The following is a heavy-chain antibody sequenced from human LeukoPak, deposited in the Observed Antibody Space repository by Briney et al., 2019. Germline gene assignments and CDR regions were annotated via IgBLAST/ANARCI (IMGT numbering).Heavy chain of an antibody. Sequence: GGSLRLSCAASEFTFSNYGMSWVRHAPGKGLEWVSTITGSGGSTYYADSVKGRFTISRDNSKNTLYLQMNSLRAENTAVYYCGKGGYSYGTLDYWGQGTLVTVSS. J-gene: IGHJ4*02. D-gene: IGHD5-18*01. CDR1: EFTFSNYG. CDR3: GKGGYSYGTLDY. CDR2: ITGSGGST. V-gene: IGHV3-23*01.